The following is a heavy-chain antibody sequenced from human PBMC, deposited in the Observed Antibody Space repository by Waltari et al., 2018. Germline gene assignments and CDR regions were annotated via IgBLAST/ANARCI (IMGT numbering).Heavy chain of an antibody. CDR3: ARGVYFYDSSGSFVNYYFDY. D-gene: IGHD3-22*01. V-gene: IGHV4-59*01. Sequence: QVQLQESGPGLVKPSETLSLTCTVSGGSISSSYWSWIRQPPGKGPDWIGYLYYNENSVYNPSLKSRVTISIDTSKNQISLRLHSVTAADTAVYYCARGVYFYDSSGSFVNYYFDYWGQGTLVTVSS. J-gene: IGHJ4*02. CDR1: GGSISSSY. CDR2: LYYNENS.